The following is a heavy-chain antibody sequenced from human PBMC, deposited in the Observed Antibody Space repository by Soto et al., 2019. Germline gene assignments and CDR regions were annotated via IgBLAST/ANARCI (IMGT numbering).Heavy chain of an antibody. CDR3: ERGGGVGVAGSAAFDM. CDR2: INPATGDA. V-gene: IGHV1-2*02. J-gene: IGHJ3*02. D-gene: IGHD3-3*01. Sequence: QLHLVQSGAVVKKPGASVTVSCSASGYPVTAYYMHWVRQAPGRGLEWMGGINPATGDAKYTQTFQCRVTLTRDTSTSTVFMELSGLTSADTAVFYCERGGGVGVAGSAAFDMWGQGTLDTVSS. CDR1: GYPVTAYY.